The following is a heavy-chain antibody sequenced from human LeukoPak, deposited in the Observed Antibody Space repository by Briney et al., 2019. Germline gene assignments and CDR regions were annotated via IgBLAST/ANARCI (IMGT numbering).Heavy chain of an antibody. CDR2: IYYSGDT. J-gene: IGHJ5*02. CDR3: VRGPYGSGISNWFDP. D-gene: IGHD3-10*01. CDR1: GGSISSSSYY. V-gene: IGHV4-39*07. Sequence: PSETLSLTCTVSGGSISSSSYYWGWIRQPPGKGLEWIGSIYYSGDTNYNPSLQSRVTVSVDTSKNQFSLRLTSVSAAGTAVYYCVRGPYGSGISNWFDPWGQGTPVIVSS.